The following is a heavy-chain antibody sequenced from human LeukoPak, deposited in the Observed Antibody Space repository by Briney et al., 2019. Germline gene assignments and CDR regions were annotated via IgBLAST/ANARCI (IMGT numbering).Heavy chain of an antibody. CDR2: ISAYNGNT. D-gene: IGHD6-13*01. Sequence: ASVKVSCKASGYTFTSYGISWVRQAPGQGLEWMGWISAYNGNTNYAQKLQGRVTMTTDASTSTAYMELRSLRSDDTAVYYCARDGVAAAGPNYYYYYMDVWGKGTTVTVSS. CDR3: ARDGVAAAGPNYYYYYMDV. J-gene: IGHJ6*03. V-gene: IGHV1-18*01. CDR1: GYTFTSYG.